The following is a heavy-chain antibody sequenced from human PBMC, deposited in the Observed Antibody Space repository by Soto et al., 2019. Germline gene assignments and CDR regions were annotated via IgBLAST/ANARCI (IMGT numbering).Heavy chain of an antibody. CDR2: IYYSGST. CDR3: ARDFPIVATISDY. J-gene: IGHJ4*02. V-gene: IGHV4-59*01. D-gene: IGHD5-12*01. Sequence: SETLSLTWTVSGGSISSYYWSWIRQPPGKGLEWIGYIYYSGSTNYNPSLKSRVTISVDTSKNQFSLKLSSVTAADTAVYYCARDFPIVATISDYWGQGTLVTVSS. CDR1: GGSISSYY.